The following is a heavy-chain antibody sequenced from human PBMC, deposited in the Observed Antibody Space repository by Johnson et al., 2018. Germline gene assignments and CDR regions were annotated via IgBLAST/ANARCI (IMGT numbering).Heavy chain of an antibody. CDR3: AREGQDIVVVPADQTNYYYYYMDV. D-gene: IGHD2-2*01. J-gene: IGHJ6*03. CDR1: GGSFSGYY. V-gene: IGHV4-34*01. CDR2: INHSGST. Sequence: QVQLQQWGAGLLKPSETXSLTCAVYGGSFSGYYWSWIRQPPGKGLEWIGEINHSGSTNYNPSLKRRVTISVDTSKNQFSLKLSSVTAADTAVYYCAREGQDIVVVPADQTNYYYYYMDVWGKGTTVTVSS.